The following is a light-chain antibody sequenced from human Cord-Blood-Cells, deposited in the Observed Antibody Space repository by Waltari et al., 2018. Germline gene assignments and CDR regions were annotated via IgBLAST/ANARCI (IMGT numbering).Light chain of an antibody. V-gene: IGKV3-20*01. Sequence: EIVLTQSPGTLSLSTGERATLPCRASQSVSSSYLAWYQQKPGQAPRPLIYGASSRATGIPDRFSGSGSGTDFTLTISRLEPEDFAVYYCQQYGSSPRTFGQGTKVEIK. CDR3: QQYGSSPRT. CDR2: GAS. CDR1: QSVSSSY. J-gene: IGKJ1*01.